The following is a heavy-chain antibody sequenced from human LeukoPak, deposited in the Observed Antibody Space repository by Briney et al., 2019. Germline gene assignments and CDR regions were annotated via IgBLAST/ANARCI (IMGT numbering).Heavy chain of an antibody. CDR3: ARDYPYYYDSSGYYSFDY. D-gene: IGHD3-22*01. Sequence: GGSLRLSCAASGLTVSTNCMSWVRQAPGKGLEWVSVIYSGGSTYYADSVKGRFTISRDNSKNTLYLQMNSLRAEDTAVYYCARDYPYYYDSSGYYSFDYWGQGTLVTVSS. CDR1: GLTVSTNC. J-gene: IGHJ4*02. V-gene: IGHV3-66*01. CDR2: IYSGGST.